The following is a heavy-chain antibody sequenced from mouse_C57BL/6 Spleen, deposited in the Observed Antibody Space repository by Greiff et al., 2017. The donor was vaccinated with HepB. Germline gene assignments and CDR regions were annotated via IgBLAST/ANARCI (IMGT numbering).Heavy chain of an antibody. Sequence: EVQVVESGPGLVKPSQSLSLTCSVTGYSITSGYYWNWIRQFPGNKLEWMGYISYDGSNNYNPSLKNRISITRDTSKNQFFLKLNSVTTEDTATYYCAREGDYDGRSSWFAYWGQGTLVTVSA. CDR3: AREGDYDGRSSWFAY. J-gene: IGHJ3*01. V-gene: IGHV3-6*01. CDR2: ISYDGSN. CDR1: GYSITSGYY. D-gene: IGHD2-4*01.